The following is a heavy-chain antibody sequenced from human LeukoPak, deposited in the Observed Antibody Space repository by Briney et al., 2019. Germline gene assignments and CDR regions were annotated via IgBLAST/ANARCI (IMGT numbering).Heavy chain of an antibody. CDR3: AKAPTVYSYEDY. J-gene: IGHJ4*02. V-gene: IGHV3-23*01. Sequence: GGSLRLSCAASGFTFSSYWMHWVRQAPGKGLEWVSAISGSGGSTYYADSVKGRFTISRDNSKNTLYLQMNSLRAEDTAVYYCAKAPTVYSYEDYWGQGTLVTVSS. CDR1: GFTFSSYW. D-gene: IGHD5-18*01. CDR2: ISGSGGST.